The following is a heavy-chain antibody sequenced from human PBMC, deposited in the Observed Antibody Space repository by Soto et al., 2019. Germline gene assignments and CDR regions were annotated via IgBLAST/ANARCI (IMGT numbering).Heavy chain of an antibody. Sequence: GGSLRLSCAASGFTFSSYAMSWVRQAPGKGLEWVSAISGGGGSTYYADSVKGRFTISRDNSKNTLYLQMNSLRAEDTAVYYCAKDGGPQDFWSGYTHFDYWGQGTLVTVSS. V-gene: IGHV3-23*01. D-gene: IGHD3-3*01. CDR2: ISGGGGST. J-gene: IGHJ4*02. CDR1: GFTFSSYA. CDR3: AKDGGPQDFWSGYTHFDY.